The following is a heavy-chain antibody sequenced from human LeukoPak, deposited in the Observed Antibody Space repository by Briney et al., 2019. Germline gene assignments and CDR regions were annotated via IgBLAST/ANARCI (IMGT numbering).Heavy chain of an antibody. J-gene: IGHJ4*02. V-gene: IGHV3-23*01. CDR1: GFTFSSYA. CDR3: AKDREQLWLLGYFDY. D-gene: IGHD5-18*01. CDR2: ISGSGGST. Sequence: GGSLRLSCAASGFTFSSYAMSWVRQAPGKGLEWVSAISGSGGSTYYADSVKGRFTISRDNSKNTPYLQMNSLRAEDTAVYYCAKDREQLWLLGYFDYWGQGTLVTVSS.